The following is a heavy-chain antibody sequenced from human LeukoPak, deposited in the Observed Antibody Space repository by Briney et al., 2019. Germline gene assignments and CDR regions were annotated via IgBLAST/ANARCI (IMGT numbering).Heavy chain of an antibody. D-gene: IGHD7-27*01. CDR3: AKDGNWARFED. CDR1: GFIFSHYG. CDR2: ITSRSTT. J-gene: IGHJ4*02. Sequence: GGTLRLSCAASGFIFSHYGMNWVRQAPGKGLEWGSGITSRSTTYYADSVKGRFTTSRDNSKNMVWLQINSPTAEDTATYYCAKDGNWARFEDWGQGTLVTVSS. V-gene: IGHV3-23*01.